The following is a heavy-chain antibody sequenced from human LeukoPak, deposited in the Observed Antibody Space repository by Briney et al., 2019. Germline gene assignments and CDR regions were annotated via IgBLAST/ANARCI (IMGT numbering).Heavy chain of an antibody. CDR3: ASVRRGFGESSKYYSYYYMDV. CDR1: GFTFSSYW. D-gene: IGHD3-10*01. J-gene: IGHJ6*03. Sequence: GSLRLSCAASGFTFSSYWMSWVRQAPGKGLEWIGNIFYSGSTYNNPSLKSRVTISVDTSKNHFSLNLRSVTAADTAVYYCASVRRGFGESSKYYSYYYMDVWGNGTTVTISS. V-gene: IGHV4-39*01. CDR2: IFYSGST.